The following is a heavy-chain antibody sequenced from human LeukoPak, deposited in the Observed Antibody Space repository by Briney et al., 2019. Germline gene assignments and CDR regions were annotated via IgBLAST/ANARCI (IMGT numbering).Heavy chain of an antibody. CDR3: ARDRRYYYDSMAVYNWFDP. D-gene: IGHD3-22*01. CDR1: GFTFSSYG. Sequence: GGSLRLSCAASGFTFSSYGMHWVHQAPGKGLEWVAVIWYDGSNKYYADSVKGRFTISRDNSKNTLYLQMNSLRAEDTAVYYCARDRRYYYDSMAVYNWFDPWGQGTLVTVSS. J-gene: IGHJ5*02. V-gene: IGHV3-33*01. CDR2: IWYDGSNK.